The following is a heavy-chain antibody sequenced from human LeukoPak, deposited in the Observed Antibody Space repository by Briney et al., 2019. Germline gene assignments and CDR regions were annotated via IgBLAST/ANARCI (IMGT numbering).Heavy chain of an antibody. CDR2: ISGSGGST. Sequence: PGGSLRLSCAASGFTFSSYAMNWVRQAPGKGLEWVSGISGSGGSTYYADSVKGRFTISRDNSKNTLYLQMNGLRAEDTAVYYCAKLDRISEAGYSDYWGQGTLVTVSS. D-gene: IGHD6-19*01. CDR1: GFTFSSYA. V-gene: IGHV3-23*01. CDR3: AKLDRISEAGYSDY. J-gene: IGHJ4*02.